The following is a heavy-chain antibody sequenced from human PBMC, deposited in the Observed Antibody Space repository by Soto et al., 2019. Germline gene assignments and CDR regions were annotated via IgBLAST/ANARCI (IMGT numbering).Heavy chain of an antibody. CDR3: ARGSAYSDYDLEY. Sequence: PVGSLRLSCAASGFTFSSYAMTWARQAPGKGLEWVSGVSGTGGSAYYADSVKGRFTISRDKSTNTLYLHMNSLRAEDTAVYYCARGSAYSDYDLEYWGQGTLVTVSA. CDR2: VSGTGGSA. J-gene: IGHJ4*02. CDR1: GFTFSSYA. V-gene: IGHV3-23*01. D-gene: IGHD4-17*01.